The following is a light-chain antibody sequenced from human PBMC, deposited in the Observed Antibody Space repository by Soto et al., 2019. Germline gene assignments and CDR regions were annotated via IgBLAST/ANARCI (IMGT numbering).Light chain of an antibody. Sequence: QSVLTQPPSVSRAPGQRFTISCTGTNSNIGAGYDVHWYQHFPGTAPRLLIYNNTNRPSGVPDRFSGSKSGTSASLAITGLQAEDEADYYCQSYDSNFLTMIFGVGTKVTVL. CDR3: QSYDSNFLTMI. J-gene: IGLJ2*01. CDR2: NNT. CDR1: NSNIGAGYD. V-gene: IGLV1-40*01.